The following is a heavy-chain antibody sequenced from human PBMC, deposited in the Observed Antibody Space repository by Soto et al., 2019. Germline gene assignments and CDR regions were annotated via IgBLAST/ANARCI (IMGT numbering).Heavy chain of an antibody. CDR3: ARYFGIAAAVSSPRI. D-gene: IGHD6-13*01. CDR1: GGTFSSYT. J-gene: IGHJ3*02. V-gene: IGHV1-69*02. CDR2: IIPILGIA. Sequence: GASVKVSCKASGGTFSSYTISWARQAPGQGLEWMGKIIPILGIANYAQKLQSRVTITADKSTSTAYMELSSLRSEDTALFSCARYFGIAAAVSSPRIWGQGKMVTVSS.